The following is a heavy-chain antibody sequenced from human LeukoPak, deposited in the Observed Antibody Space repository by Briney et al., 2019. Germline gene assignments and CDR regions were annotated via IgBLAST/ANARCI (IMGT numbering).Heavy chain of an antibody. J-gene: IGHJ5*02. V-gene: IGHV4-59*08. D-gene: IGHD5-18*01. CDR2: IYYGGST. CDR3: VRVGYAYGPVGNWFDP. Sequence: PSETLSLTCTVSGGSISSYDWSWIRQPPGKGLEWVGYIYYGGSTNYNPSLKSRVTISVDTSKNQFSVKLTSVTAADTAVYYCVRVGYAYGPVGNWFDPWGQGVLVTVSS. CDR1: GGSISSYD.